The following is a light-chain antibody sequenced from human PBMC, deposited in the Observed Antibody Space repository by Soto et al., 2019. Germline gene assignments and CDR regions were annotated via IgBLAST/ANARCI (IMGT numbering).Light chain of an antibody. Sequence: DIQLTQSPSFLSASVGDRVTITCRASQGISSSLAWYQQKPGKAPKLLIYEASTLQSGVPSRFSGSGSGAEFTLTISSLQPEDFAAYYCQQLNSFPFSFGKGTRLEIK. CDR2: EAS. V-gene: IGKV1-9*01. J-gene: IGKJ5*01. CDR1: QGISSS. CDR3: QQLNSFPFS.